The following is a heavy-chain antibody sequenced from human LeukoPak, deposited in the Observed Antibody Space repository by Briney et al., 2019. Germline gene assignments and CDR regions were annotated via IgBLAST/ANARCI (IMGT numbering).Heavy chain of an antibody. Sequence: ASVTVSCKASGGTFSSYAISWVRQAPGQGLEWMGRIIPILGIANYAQKFQGRVTITADKSTSTAYMELSSLRSEDTAVYYCARYCSGGSCLPGFYGMDVWGQGTTVTVSS. J-gene: IGHJ6*02. V-gene: IGHV1-69*04. CDR1: GGTFSSYA. D-gene: IGHD2-15*01. CDR3: ARYCSGGSCLPGFYGMDV. CDR2: IIPILGIA.